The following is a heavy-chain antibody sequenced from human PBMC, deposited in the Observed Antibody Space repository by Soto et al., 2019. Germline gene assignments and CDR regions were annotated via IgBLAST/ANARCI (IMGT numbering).Heavy chain of an antibody. CDR2: ISHTGRT. J-gene: IGHJ5*02. Sequence: SETLSLTCAVSGGSISSGNSCAVSCIRHPPGKGLEWIGSISHTGRTSYNPSLKGRVTMSVDKSKNQFSLKLSSVTAADMAVYYCARAVAPYLGTWFDPWGQGSLVTVSS. CDR3: ARAVAPYLGTWFDP. V-gene: IGHV4-30-2*01. CDR1: GGSISSGNSCA. D-gene: IGHD3-16*01.